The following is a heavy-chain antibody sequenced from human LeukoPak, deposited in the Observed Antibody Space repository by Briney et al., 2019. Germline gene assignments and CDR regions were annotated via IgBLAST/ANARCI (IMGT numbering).Heavy chain of an antibody. CDR3: AREGLAEHLADAFDI. V-gene: IGHV1-18*04. CDR1: GYTFTSYG. J-gene: IGHJ3*02. D-gene: IGHD1/OR15-1a*01. Sequence: ASVKVSCKASGYTFTSYGISWVRQAPGQGLEWMGWISAYNGNTNYAQKLQGRVTITADKSTSTAYMELSSLRSEDTAVYYCAREGLAEHLADAFDIWGQGTMVTVSS. CDR2: ISAYNGNT.